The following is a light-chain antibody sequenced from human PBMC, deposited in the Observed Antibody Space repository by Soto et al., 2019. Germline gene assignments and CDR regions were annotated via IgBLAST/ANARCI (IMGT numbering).Light chain of an antibody. Sequence: QSVLTQPPSVSVAPGQRVTISCTGSSSNIGAGYDVHWYQQLPGTAPKRLIYGNSNRPSGVPDRFSGSKSGTSASLAITGLQAEDEADDYCQSYDSSLSGSVFGGGTKLTVL. CDR1: SSNIGAGYD. V-gene: IGLV1-40*01. J-gene: IGLJ2*01. CDR3: QSYDSSLSGSV. CDR2: GNS.